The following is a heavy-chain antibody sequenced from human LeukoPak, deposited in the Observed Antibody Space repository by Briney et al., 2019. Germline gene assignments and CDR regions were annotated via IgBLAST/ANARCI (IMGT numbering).Heavy chain of an antibody. Sequence: GGSLRLSCAASGFTVSSNYMSRVRQAPGKGLEWVSVIYSGGSTYYADSVKGRFTISRDNSKNTLYLQMNSLRAEGTAVYYCARVRAAIVDYWGQGTLVTVSS. J-gene: IGHJ4*02. CDR2: IYSGGST. CDR3: ARVRAAIVDY. D-gene: IGHD2-2*01. V-gene: IGHV3-66*01. CDR1: GFTVSSNY.